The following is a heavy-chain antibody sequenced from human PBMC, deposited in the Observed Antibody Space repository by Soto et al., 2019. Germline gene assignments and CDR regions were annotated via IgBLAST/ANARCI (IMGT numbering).Heavy chain of an antibody. CDR1: GFTFSSYG. V-gene: IGHV3-30*18. J-gene: IGHJ4*02. D-gene: IGHD3-3*01. Sequence: QVQLVESGGGVVQPGRSLRLSCAASGFTFSSYGMHWVRQAPGKGLEWVAVISYDGSNKYYADSVKGRFTISRDNSKNTLYLQMNSLRAEDTAVYYCAKGGAIRFLELLDYWGQGTLVTVSS. CDR2: ISYDGSNK. CDR3: AKGGAIRFLELLDY.